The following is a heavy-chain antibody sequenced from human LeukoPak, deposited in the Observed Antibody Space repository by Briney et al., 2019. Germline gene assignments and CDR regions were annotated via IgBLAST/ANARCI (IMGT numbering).Heavy chain of an antibody. Sequence: SETLSLTCTVSGGSINGYYWSWIRQHPGKGLEWIGYIYYSGSTYYNPSLKSRVSISVDTSKNQFSLKLSSVTAADTAVYYCARRDGYNTDYWGQGTLVTVSS. V-gene: IGHV4-31*03. D-gene: IGHD5-24*01. CDR3: ARRDGYNTDY. J-gene: IGHJ4*02. CDR1: GGSINGYY. CDR2: IYYSGST.